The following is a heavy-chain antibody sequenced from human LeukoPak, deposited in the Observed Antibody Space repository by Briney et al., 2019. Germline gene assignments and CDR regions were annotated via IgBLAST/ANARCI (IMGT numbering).Heavy chain of an antibody. CDR3: ARDTTGELRPRPTKYYFDY. D-gene: IGHD1-1*01. J-gene: IGHJ4*02. V-gene: IGHV1-46*01. CDR2: INPSGGST. Sequence: ASVKVSCKASGYTFTSHYMHWVRQAPGQGLEWMGIINPSGGSTSYAQKFQGRVTMTRDMSTSTVYMELSSLRSEDTAVYYCARDTTGELRPRPTKYYFDYWGQGTLVTVSS. CDR1: GYTFTSHY.